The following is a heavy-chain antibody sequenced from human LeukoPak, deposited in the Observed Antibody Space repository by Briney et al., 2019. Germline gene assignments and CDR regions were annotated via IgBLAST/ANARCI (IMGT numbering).Heavy chain of an antibody. CDR3: ARDGCSSTSCYRPPLDY. J-gene: IGHJ4*02. CDR2: ISAYNGNT. Sequence: ASVKVSCKASGYTFTSYGISWVRQAPGQGPEWMGWISAYNGNTNYAQKLQGRVTMTTDTSTSTAYMELRSLRSDDTAVYYCARDGCSSTSCYRPPLDYWGQGTLVTVSS. V-gene: IGHV1-18*01. D-gene: IGHD2-2*02. CDR1: GYTFTSYG.